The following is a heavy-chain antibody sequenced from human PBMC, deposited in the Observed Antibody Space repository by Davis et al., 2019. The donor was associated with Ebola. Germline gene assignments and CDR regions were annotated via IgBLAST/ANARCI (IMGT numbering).Heavy chain of an antibody. CDR1: GFTFSSYG. CDR3: ARDRLLWFGEPRGYGMDV. Sequence: GGSLRLSCAASGFTFSSYGMHWVRQAPGKGLEWVAVIWYDGSNKYYADSVKGRFTLSRDNSKNTLYLQMNSLRAEDTAVYYCARDRLLWFGEPRGYGMDVWGQGTTVTVSS. D-gene: IGHD3-10*01. J-gene: IGHJ6*02. V-gene: IGHV3-33*01. CDR2: IWYDGSNK.